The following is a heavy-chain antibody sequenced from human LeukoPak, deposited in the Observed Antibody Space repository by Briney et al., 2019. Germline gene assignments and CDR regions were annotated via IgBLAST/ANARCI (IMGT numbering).Heavy chain of an antibody. Sequence: PSETLSLTCAVYGGSFSGYYWSWIRQPPGKGLEWIGEINHSGGTSYNPSLKSRVTISVDTSKNQISLKVRSVTAADTAVYYCARSARYYYYYMDVWGKGTTVTVSS. V-gene: IGHV4-34*01. CDR1: GGSFSGYY. CDR2: INHSGGT. CDR3: ARSARYYYYYMDV. J-gene: IGHJ6*03.